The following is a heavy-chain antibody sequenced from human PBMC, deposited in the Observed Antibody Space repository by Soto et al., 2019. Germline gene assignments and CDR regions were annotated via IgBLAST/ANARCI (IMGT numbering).Heavy chain of an antibody. J-gene: IGHJ5*02. V-gene: IGHV4-59*08. D-gene: IGHD2-2*02. CDR3: AXXXXXXXXXXXXLXXXXXXXXXXXXXXXXXXXGXSTAAYPAVYYCARLGGYYQALDT. Sequence: SQTLSLTCTVSSGSINNYYWSWIRQPPGKGPEFIGYIYYAGTTTYNPSLRSRVAISVDTSKNQFSLKLSSVTAADTAVYYCAXXXXXXXXXXXXLXXXXXXXXXXXXXXXXXXXGXSTAAYPAVYYCARLGGYYQALDTWGQGTLVTVSS. CDR1: SGSINNYY. CDR2: IYYAGTT.